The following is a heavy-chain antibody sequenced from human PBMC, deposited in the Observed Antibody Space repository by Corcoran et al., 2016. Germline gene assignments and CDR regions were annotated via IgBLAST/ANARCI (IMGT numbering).Heavy chain of an antibody. D-gene: IGHD6-6*01. Sequence: QVQLVQSGAEVKKPGASMKVSCKASGYTFTDYFMHWVRQAPGQGLEWMGWINPNSGGTNYAQKFQGRVTMTRDTSISTAYMELSRLRSDDTAVYYCARGIYSSSSFLGYWGQGPLVTVSS. CDR3: ARGIYSSSSFLGY. V-gene: IGHV1-2*02. J-gene: IGHJ4*02. CDR2: INPNSGGT. CDR1: GYTFTDYF.